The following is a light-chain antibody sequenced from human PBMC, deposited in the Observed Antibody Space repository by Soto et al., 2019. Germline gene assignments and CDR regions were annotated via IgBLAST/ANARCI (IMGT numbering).Light chain of an antibody. CDR1: SSDVAGYNY. J-gene: IGLJ1*01. V-gene: IGLV2-14*01. Sequence: VLTQPASVSGSPGQSITLSCTGTSSDVAGYNYVSWYQQHPNKAPKFMIYDVTNRPSGVSNRFSGSKSGNTASLTISGVQAEDEADYYCSSYTSSSTYVFGTGTKLTVL. CDR3: SSYTSSSTYV. CDR2: DVT.